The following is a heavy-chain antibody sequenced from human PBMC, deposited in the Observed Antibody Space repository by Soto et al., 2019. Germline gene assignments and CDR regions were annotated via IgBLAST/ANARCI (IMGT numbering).Heavy chain of an antibody. CDR3: ARDPARFGESKTPIPYGFDP. D-gene: IGHD3-10*01. Sequence: QVQLVESGGGVVQPGRSLRLSCAASGFTFSSYGMHWVRQAPGKGLEWVAVIWYDGSNKYYADSVKGRFTISRDNSKNTLYQQINSLRAEDTAVYYCARDPARFGESKTPIPYGFDPWGQGTLVTVSS. CDR1: GFTFSSYG. V-gene: IGHV3-33*01. CDR2: IWYDGSNK. J-gene: IGHJ5*02.